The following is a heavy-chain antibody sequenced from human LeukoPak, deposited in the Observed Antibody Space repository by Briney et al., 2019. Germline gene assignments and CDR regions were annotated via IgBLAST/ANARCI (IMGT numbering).Heavy chain of an antibody. V-gene: IGHV3-7*01. CDR2: IKQDGSEK. CDR1: GFTFTNYW. J-gene: IGHJ4*02. Sequence: GGPLRLSCAASGFTFTNYWMSWVRQAPGKGLECVANIKQDGSEKNYVDSVKGRFTTSRDNAKNSLYLQMNSLRAEDTAVYYCAKYARGPLDWGQGTLVTVSS. CDR3: AKYARGPLD. D-gene: IGHD6-6*01.